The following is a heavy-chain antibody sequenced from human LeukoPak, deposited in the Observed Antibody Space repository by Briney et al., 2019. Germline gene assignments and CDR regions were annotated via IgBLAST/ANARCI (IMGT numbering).Heavy chain of an antibody. D-gene: IGHD3-10*01. CDR3: AKDLYTYYYGSGSYYNPDY. J-gene: IGHJ4*02. V-gene: IGHV3-30-3*01. Sequence: GRSLRLSCAASGFTFSSYAMHWVRQAPGKGLEWVAVISYDGSNKYYADSVKGRFTISRDNSKNTLYMQMNSLRAEDTAVYYCAKDLYTYYYGSGSYYNPDYWGQGTLVTVSS. CDR2: ISYDGSNK. CDR1: GFTFSSYA.